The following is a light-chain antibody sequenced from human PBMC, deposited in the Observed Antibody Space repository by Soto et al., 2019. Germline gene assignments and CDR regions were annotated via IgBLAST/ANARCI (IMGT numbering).Light chain of an antibody. CDR3: QQYGSSPPNT. V-gene: IGKV3-20*01. Sequence: EMVLTQSPGTLSLSPGERATLSCRASQSVSSSYLAWYQQKPGQAPRLLIYGASSRATGIPDRFSGSGSGTDFTLTISRLEPEDFAVYSCQQYGSSPPNTFGQGTKLEIK. J-gene: IGKJ2*01. CDR2: GAS. CDR1: QSVSSSY.